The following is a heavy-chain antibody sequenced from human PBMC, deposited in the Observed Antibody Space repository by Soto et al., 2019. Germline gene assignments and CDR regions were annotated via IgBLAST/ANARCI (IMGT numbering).Heavy chain of an antibody. CDR2: IYTSGST. D-gene: IGHD3-10*01. J-gene: IGHJ4*02. CDR1: GGSISSYY. CDR3: ARSGFGELPSWYFDY. V-gene: IGHV4-4*07. Sequence: KSSETLSLTCTVSGGSISSYYWSWIRQPAGKGLEWIGRIYTSGSTNYNPSLKSRVTMSVDTSKNQFSLKLSSVTAADTAVYYCARSGFGELPSWYFDYWGQGTLVTVSS.